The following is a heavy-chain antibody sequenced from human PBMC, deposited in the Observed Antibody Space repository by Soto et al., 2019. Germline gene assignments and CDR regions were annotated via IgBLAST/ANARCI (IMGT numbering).Heavy chain of an antibody. J-gene: IGHJ6*02. CDR2: INPSGGST. V-gene: IGHV1-46*01. CDR1: GYTFTSYY. CDR3: ARVVSPMDYDSSGYYYHYYYYGMDV. Sequence: ASVKVSCKXSGYTFTSYYMHWVRQAPGQGLEWMGIINPSGGSTSYAQKFQGRVTMTRDTSTSTVYMELSSLRSEDTAVYYCARVVSPMDYDSSGYYYHYYYYGMDVWGQGTTVTVSS. D-gene: IGHD3-22*01.